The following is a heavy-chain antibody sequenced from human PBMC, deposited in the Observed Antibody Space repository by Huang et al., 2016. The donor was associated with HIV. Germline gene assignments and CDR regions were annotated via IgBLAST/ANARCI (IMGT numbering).Heavy chain of an antibody. Sequence: QVQLVESGGGVVQPGRSLRLSCAAFGFTFNKFDMHWVRQASGKGLEWVAIISYDGSSKYHADSVKGRFTISRDNSKNTVYLQMNSLRVEDTAVYYCAKDGRGSGTYYDYFEYWGQGTLVTVSS. J-gene: IGHJ4*02. CDR3: AKDGRGSGTYYDYFEY. D-gene: IGHD1-26*01. CDR1: GFTFNKFD. V-gene: IGHV3-30*18. CDR2: ISYDGSSK.